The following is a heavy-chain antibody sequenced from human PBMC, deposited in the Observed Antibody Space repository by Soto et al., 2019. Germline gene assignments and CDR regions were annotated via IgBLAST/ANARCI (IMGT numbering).Heavy chain of an antibody. CDR1: GYTFTGYY. CDR3: ARGGPPRYYYDSSGYWDLDAFDI. CDR2: INPNSGGT. V-gene: IGHV1-2*02. D-gene: IGHD3-22*01. J-gene: IGHJ3*02. Sequence: ASVKVSCKASGYTFTGYYMHWVRQTPGQGLEWMGWINPNSGGTNYAQKFQGRVTMTRDTSIGTAYMELSRLRSDDTAVYYCARGGPPRYYYDSSGYWDLDAFDIWGQGTMVTVSS.